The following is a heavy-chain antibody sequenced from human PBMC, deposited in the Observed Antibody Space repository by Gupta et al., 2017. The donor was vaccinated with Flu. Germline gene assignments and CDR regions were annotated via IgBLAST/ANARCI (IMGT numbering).Heavy chain of an antibody. D-gene: IGHD2-2*01. CDR1: GFTFSSYA. CDR2: MSGSGGST. CDR3: AKASFLYCSSTSCKGGPYYFDY. J-gene: IGHJ4*02. V-gene: IGHV3-23*01. Sequence: EVQLLESGGGLVQPGGSLRLSCAASGFTFSSYAMSWVRPAPGKGLGGGSAMSGSGGSTYYADSVKGRFTIARDNSKNTLYLQMNSLRAEDTAVYYCAKASFLYCSSTSCKGGPYYFDYGGQGTLVTVSS.